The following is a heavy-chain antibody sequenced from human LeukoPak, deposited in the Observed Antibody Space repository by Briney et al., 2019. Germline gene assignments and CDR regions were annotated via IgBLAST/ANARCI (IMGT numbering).Heavy chain of an antibody. V-gene: IGHV3-7*01. CDR2: IKRDGSEK. J-gene: IGHJ4*02. CDR1: GSTFSNYW. CDR3: ARPPNIAAAGQD. D-gene: IGHD6-13*01. Sequence: GGSLRLSCAASGSTFSNYWMSWVRQAPGKGLEWVANIKRDGSEKYYVDSVKGRFTISRDNAKNSLYLQMNSLRAEDTAVYYCARPPNIAAAGQDWGQGTLVTVSS.